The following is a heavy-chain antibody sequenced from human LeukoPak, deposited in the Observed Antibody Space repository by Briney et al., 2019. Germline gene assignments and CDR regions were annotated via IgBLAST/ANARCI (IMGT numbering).Heavy chain of an antibody. D-gene: IGHD6-19*01. CDR2: INHSGST. CDR1: GGSFSGYY. CDR3: AREESSGWYWYFDL. Sequence: SETLSLTCGVYGGSFSGYYWTWIRQPPGKGLEWIGEINHSGSTNYNPSLKSRVTISVDTSKNQFSLKLSSVTAADTAVYYCAREESSGWYWYFDLWGRGTLVTVSS. J-gene: IGHJ2*01. V-gene: IGHV4-34*01.